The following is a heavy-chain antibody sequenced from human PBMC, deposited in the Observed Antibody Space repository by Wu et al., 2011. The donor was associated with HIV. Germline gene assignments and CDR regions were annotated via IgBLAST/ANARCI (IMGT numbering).Heavy chain of an antibody. V-gene: IGHV1-2*02. Sequence: QVQLVQSGAEVVKPGASVKVSCKASGYTFSDYYIYWVRQAPGQGLEWMGWINSNSGDTTYAQKFRGRVTMTRDTSISTAYMELSGLRSDDTAIYYCARDNRRNEYSRSSGSDHWGQGTLVTVSS. D-gene: IGHD6-6*01. CDR3: ARDNRRNEYSRSSGSDH. CDR1: GYTFSDYY. J-gene: IGHJ4*02. CDR2: INSNSGDT.